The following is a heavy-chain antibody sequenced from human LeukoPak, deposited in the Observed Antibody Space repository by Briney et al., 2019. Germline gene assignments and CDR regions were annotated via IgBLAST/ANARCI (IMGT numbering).Heavy chain of an antibody. D-gene: IGHD2-8*01. Sequence: GGSAKVSCKASGYTFTSYGKSWVRQGPGQGLEWMEWISAYNGNTNYAQKLQGSVTMTTDTSTSTAYMELRSLRSDDTAVYYCARVSMVQGSPLDYWGQGTLVTASS. J-gene: IGHJ4*02. V-gene: IGHV1-18*01. CDR2: ISAYNGNT. CDR1: GYTFTSYG. CDR3: ARVSMVQGSPLDY.